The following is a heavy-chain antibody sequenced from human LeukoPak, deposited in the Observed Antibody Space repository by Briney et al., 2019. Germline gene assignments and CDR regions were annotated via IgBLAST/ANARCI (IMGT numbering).Heavy chain of an antibody. CDR3: ARDPDGDPEDYMDV. CDR2: IYYSGST. D-gene: IGHD4-17*01. J-gene: IGHJ6*03. CDR1: GGSISSRTYY. Sequence: EPSETLSLTCTVSGGSISSRTYYWGWIRQPPGKGLEWIGSIYYSGSTYYNPSLKSRVTISVDTSKNQFSLKLSSVTAAGTAVYYCARDPDGDPEDYMDVWGKGTTVTVSS. V-gene: IGHV4-39*07.